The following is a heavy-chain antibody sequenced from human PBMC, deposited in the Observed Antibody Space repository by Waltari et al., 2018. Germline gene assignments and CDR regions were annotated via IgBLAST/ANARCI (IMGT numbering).Heavy chain of an antibody. Sequence: QVQLAESGGGVVQPGRSLRLSCAASGFTFSSYAFHWVRQSPDKGRWWMALISFDANDKYYAHSVKGRFTSSRDNSENTLYLQMNSLRPEDTAVYYCARDEVPGKFDSWGQGTLVTVSS. CDR1: GFTFSSYA. D-gene: IGHD1-26*01. J-gene: IGHJ4*02. V-gene: IGHV3-30-3*01. CDR2: ISFDANDK. CDR3: ARDEVPGKFDS.